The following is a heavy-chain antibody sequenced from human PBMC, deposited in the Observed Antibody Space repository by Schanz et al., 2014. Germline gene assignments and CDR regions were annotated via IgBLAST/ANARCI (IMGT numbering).Heavy chain of an antibody. Sequence: EVQLVESGGDLVQPGGSLRLSCAASGFSVGNKYMNWVRQAPGKGLEWVANIKRDGSEKNYLDSVKGRFTISRDNAKSSLYLQMNSLRVEDTAVYYCAASSGWHPSTDYWGQGTLVTVSS. CDR2: IKRDGSEK. V-gene: IGHV3-7*05. CDR1: GFSVGNKY. D-gene: IGHD6-19*01. CDR3: AASSGWHPSTDY. J-gene: IGHJ4*02.